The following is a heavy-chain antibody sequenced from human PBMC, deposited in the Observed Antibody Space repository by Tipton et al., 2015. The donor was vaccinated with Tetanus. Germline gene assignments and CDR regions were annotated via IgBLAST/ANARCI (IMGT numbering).Heavy chain of an antibody. D-gene: IGHD2-2*02. CDR2: TYYRSQWIT. CDR3: ARDPPSCYSCLDS. Sequence: GLVKPSQTLSLTCAISGDSVSRDGPTWNWIRQSPSRGLEWLGRTYYRSQWITDYAVSVRGRITINPDTSKNLFSLELMSVTPEDAAVYYCARDPPSCYSCLDSWGQGALIAVSS. J-gene: IGHJ4*02. CDR1: GDSVSRDGPT. V-gene: IGHV6-1*01.